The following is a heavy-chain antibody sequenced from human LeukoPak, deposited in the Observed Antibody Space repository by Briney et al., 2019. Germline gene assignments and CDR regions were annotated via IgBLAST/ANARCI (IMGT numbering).Heavy chain of an antibody. CDR2: INPNSGGT. D-gene: IGHD3-9*01. CDR1: GYTFTVYY. V-gene: IGHV1-2*02. CDR3: ARHYGNDILTESGFDP. J-gene: IGHJ5*02. Sequence: ASVTVSCKASGYTFTVYYIHWVRQAPRQGLEWMGWINPNSGGTNYAQKFQNRVTMTRDTSISTAYMELGRLRSDDTAVYYCARHYGNDILTESGFDPWGQGTLVTVSS.